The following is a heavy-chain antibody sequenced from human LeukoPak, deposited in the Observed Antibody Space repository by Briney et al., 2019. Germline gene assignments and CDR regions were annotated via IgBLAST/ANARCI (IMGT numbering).Heavy chain of an antibody. Sequence: SETLSLTCAVYGGSFSGYYWSWIRQPPGKGLEWIGEINHSGSTNYNPSLKSRVSISVDTSKNQFFLNLRSVTAADTAVYYCARGPKYYYDSSGYYRFDYWGQGTLVTVSS. J-gene: IGHJ4*02. CDR2: INHSGST. V-gene: IGHV4-34*01. D-gene: IGHD3-22*01. CDR1: GGSFSGYY. CDR3: ARGPKYYYDSSGYYRFDY.